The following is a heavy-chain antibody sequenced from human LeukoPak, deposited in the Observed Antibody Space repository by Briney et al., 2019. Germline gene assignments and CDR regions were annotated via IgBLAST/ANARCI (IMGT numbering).Heavy chain of an antibody. J-gene: IGHJ2*01. D-gene: IGHD3-22*01. V-gene: IGHV4-4*08. CDR2: TYSSGST. CDR3: ARVVGFYYDNNRFFDL. Sequence: SETLSLTCTVSGGSIRDYYWSWIRQPPGKGLEWIGYTYSSGSTTYNPSLQSRVTISVDTSKNQFYLRLSSVTAADTAVYYCARVVGFYYDNNRFFDLWGRGTLVTISS. CDR1: GGSIRDYY.